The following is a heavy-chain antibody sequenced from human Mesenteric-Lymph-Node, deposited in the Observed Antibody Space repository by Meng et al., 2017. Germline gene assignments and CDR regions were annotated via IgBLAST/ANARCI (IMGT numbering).Heavy chain of an antibody. D-gene: IGHD6-19*01. Sequence: KVSCKGSGYSFTSYWIGWVRQRPGKGLEWRGIIYPGDSDTRYSPSFQGQVTISADKSISTAYLQWSSLKASDTAMYYCARRDAMGGYSSGWYVTYYFDYWGQGTLVTVSS. J-gene: IGHJ4*02. V-gene: IGHV5-51*01. CDR1: GYSFTSYW. CDR3: ARRDAMGGYSSGWYVTYYFDY. CDR2: IYPGDSDT.